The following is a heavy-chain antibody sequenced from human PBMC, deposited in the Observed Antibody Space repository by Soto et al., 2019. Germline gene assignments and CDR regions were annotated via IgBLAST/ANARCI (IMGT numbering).Heavy chain of an antibody. Sequence: PGGSLRLSCAASGFTFSSYGMHWVRQAPGKGLEWVAVIWYDGSNKYYADSVKGRFTISRDNSKNTLYLQMNSLRAEDTAVYYWGRGGRKEPPRGSYYYGMDVWGKGTRVTSPS. D-gene: IGHD3-16*01. CDR1: GFTFSSYG. J-gene: IGHJ6*04. CDR2: IWYDGSNK. CDR3: GRGGRKEPPRGSYYYGMDV. V-gene: IGHV3-33*01.